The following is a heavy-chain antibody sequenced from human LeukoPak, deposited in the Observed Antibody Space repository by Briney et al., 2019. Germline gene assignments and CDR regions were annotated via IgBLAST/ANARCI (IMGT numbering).Heavy chain of an antibody. Sequence: SETLSLTCTVSRGSISNYYWSWIRQPPGKGLEWMGYIHYSGSTNYNPSLKSRVTISVDTSKNQFSLKLSSVTAADTAVYYCARAQATYYYDSSGYYYGGYFDHWGQGTLVTVSS. CDR1: RGSISNYY. D-gene: IGHD3-22*01. J-gene: IGHJ4*02. CDR3: ARAQATYYYDSSGYYYGGYFDH. V-gene: IGHV4-59*01. CDR2: IHYSGST.